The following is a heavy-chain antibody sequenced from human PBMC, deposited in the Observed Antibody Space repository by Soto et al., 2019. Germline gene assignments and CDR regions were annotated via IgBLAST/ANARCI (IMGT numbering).Heavy chain of an antibody. D-gene: IGHD2-2*01. CDR3: ATASPSRSFDS. CDR1: GGSFGAYY. CDR2: INYSGST. Sequence: SETLSLTCTVYGGSFGAYYWTWIRQPPGKGLEWIGEINYSGSTNYNPSLKSRVTISVDASKTQFSLKLSSVTAADTAVYYCATASPSRSFDSWGQGTLVTVSS. V-gene: IGHV4-34*01. J-gene: IGHJ4*02.